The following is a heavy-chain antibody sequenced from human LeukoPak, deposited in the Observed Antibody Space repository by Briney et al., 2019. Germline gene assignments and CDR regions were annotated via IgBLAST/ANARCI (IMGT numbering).Heavy chain of an antibody. Sequence: ETLSLTCTVSGGSISSSSYYWGWIRQAPGKGLEWVSAISGSGGSTYYADSVKGRFTISRDNSKNTLYLQMNSLRAEDTAVYYCAKDRGRITMIVGGPYYFDYWGQGTLVTVSS. CDR2: ISGSGGST. D-gene: IGHD3-22*01. CDR3: AKDRGRITMIVGGPYYFDY. J-gene: IGHJ4*02. CDR1: GGSISSSSYY. V-gene: IGHV3-23*01.